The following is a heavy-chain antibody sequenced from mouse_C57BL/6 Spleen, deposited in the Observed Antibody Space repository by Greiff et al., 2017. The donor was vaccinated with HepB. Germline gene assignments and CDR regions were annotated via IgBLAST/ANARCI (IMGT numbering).Heavy chain of an antibody. CDR2: ISSGGSYT. Sequence: EVKLVESGGDLVKPGGSLKLSCAASGFTFSSYGMSCVRQTPDKRLEWVATISSGGSYTYYPDSVKGRFTISRDNAKNTLYLQMSSLKSEDTAMYYCARQGITTVVAKDYAMDYWGQGTSVTVSS. CDR1: GFTFSSYG. CDR3: ARQGITTVVAKDYAMDY. V-gene: IGHV5-6*01. D-gene: IGHD1-1*01. J-gene: IGHJ4*01.